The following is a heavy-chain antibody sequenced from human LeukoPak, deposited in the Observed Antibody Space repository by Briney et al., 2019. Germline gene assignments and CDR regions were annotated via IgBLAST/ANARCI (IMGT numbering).Heavy chain of an antibody. Sequence: SETLSLTCTVSGGSISSYFWSWIRQPPGKGLEWIGYIYYSGSTNCNPSLKSRVTISVDTSKNQFSLKLSSVTAADTAVYYCARGTAVAGTWGQGTLVTVSS. CDR1: GGSISSYF. CDR2: IYYSGST. V-gene: IGHV4-59*01. D-gene: IGHD6-19*01. J-gene: IGHJ5*02. CDR3: ARGTAVAGT.